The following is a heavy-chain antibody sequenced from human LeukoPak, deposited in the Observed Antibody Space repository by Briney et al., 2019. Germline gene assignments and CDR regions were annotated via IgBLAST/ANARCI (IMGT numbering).Heavy chain of an antibody. D-gene: IGHD4-17*01. CDR2: ISYSGNT. J-gene: IGHJ4*02. CDR1: GGSISNYY. Sequence: PSETLSLTCTVSGGSISNYYWTWIRQPPGKGLEWIGFISYSGNTNYNPSLKSRVTISLDTSKNQFSLKLISVTAADTAVYYCARFGDDYGDYGFDYWGQGTLVTVSS. CDR3: ARFGDDYGDYGFDY. V-gene: IGHV4-59*12.